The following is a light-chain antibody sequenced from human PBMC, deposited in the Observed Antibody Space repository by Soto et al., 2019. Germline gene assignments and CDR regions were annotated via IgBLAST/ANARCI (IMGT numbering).Light chain of an antibody. CDR1: SSDIGGYEY. J-gene: IGLJ1*01. Sequence: QLVLTQPASVSGSPGQSITISCTGTSSDIGGYEYVSWYQQHPGKAPRLMIYEVTYRPSGVSNRFSGSKSDSTASLTISGLQAEDEADYYCSSYTDSSTLGLYVFGTGTQLTVL. V-gene: IGLV2-14*01. CDR3: SSYTDSSTLGLYV. CDR2: EVT.